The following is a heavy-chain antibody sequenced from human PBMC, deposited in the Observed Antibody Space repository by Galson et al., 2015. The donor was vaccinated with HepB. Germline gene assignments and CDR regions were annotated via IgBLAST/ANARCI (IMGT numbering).Heavy chain of an antibody. Sequence: SVKVSCKASGYTFTIYGISWVRQAPGQGLEWMGWISAYNGNTNYAQKLQGRVTMTADTSTNTAYMELRSLRSDDTAVYYCARDVGPTVTTQLAFDIWGQGTMVTVSS. CDR2: ISAYNGNT. D-gene: IGHD4-17*01. V-gene: IGHV1-18*04. CDR1: GYTFTIYG. J-gene: IGHJ3*02. CDR3: ARDVGPTVTTQLAFDI.